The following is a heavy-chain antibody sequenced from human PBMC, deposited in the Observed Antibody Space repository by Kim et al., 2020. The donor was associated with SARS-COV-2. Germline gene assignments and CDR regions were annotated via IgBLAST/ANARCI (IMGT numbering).Heavy chain of an antibody. CDR1: GSTFSRYA. J-gene: IGHJ5*01. D-gene: IGHD4-17*01. Sequence: GGSLRLSCVASGSTFSRYAMHWVRQAPGRGLEWVAVISFDGNTPYYADSVKGRFTISRDNSEHTLFLQLNGLRREDTAVYYCARPLYFYGDYARGIGSWGRRSWVVVSS. V-gene: IGHV3-30*03. CDR3: ARPLYFYGDYARGIGS. CDR2: ISFDGNTP.